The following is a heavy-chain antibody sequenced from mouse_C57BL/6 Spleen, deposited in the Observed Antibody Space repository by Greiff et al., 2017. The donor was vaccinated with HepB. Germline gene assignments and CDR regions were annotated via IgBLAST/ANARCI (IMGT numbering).Heavy chain of an antibody. Sequence: EVQLVESGGGLVQPGGSLSLSCAASGFTFTDYYMSWVRQPPWKALEWVGFIRNKANGYTTEYSVSVKGRFTISRDNSQSIFYLQMNALRAEDSATDYCASDSNCLAWFAYWGQGTLVTVSA. D-gene: IGHD2-1*01. CDR2: IRNKANGYTT. CDR3: ASDSNCLAWFAY. CDR1: GFTFTDYY. V-gene: IGHV7-3*01. J-gene: IGHJ3*01.